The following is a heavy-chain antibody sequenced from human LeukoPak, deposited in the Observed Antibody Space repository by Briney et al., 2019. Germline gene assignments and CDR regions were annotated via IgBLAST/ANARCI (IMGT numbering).Heavy chain of an antibody. D-gene: IGHD3-10*01. CDR2: INPSGGST. CDR1: GYGFTTYF. J-gene: IGHJ4*02. CDR3: ARVSQYYATGSPVGDY. V-gene: IGHV1-46*01. Sequence: ASVKVSCKASGYGFTTYFIHWVRQAPGQGLEWMGIINPSGGSTSYAQKFQGRITMTRDTSTSTVYMELSSLRSEDTAVYYCARVSQYYATGSPVGDYWGQGTLVTVSS.